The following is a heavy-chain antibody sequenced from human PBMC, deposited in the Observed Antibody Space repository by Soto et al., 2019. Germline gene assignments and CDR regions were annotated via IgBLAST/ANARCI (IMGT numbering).Heavy chain of an antibody. D-gene: IGHD6-13*01. CDR2: IYYSGST. V-gene: IGHV4-59*01. J-gene: IGHJ4*02. Sequence: LSFTVPGDSISSYYWSWIRQPPGKGLEWIGYIYYSGSTNYNPSLKSRVTISIDTSKTQFSLKLSSVTAADTAVYFCARLRAAADNYYLDYWGQGTLVTVSS. CDR1: GDSISSYY. CDR3: ARLRAAADNYYLDY.